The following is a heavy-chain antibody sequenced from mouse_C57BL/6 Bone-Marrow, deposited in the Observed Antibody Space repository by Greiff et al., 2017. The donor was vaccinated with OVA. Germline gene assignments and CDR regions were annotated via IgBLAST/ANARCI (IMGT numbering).Heavy chain of an antibody. V-gene: IGHV1-81*01. Sequence: VQLQQSGAELARPGASVKLSCKASGYTFTSYGISWVKQRTGQGLEWIGEIYPRSGNTYYNEKFKGKATLTADKSSSTAYTELRSLTSEDSAVYFCARREYYAMDYWGQGTSVTVSS. J-gene: IGHJ4*01. CDR1: GYTFTSYG. CDR2: IYPRSGNT. CDR3: ARREYYAMDY.